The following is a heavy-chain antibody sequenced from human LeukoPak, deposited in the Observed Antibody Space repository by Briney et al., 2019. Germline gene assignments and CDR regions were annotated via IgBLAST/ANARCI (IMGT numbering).Heavy chain of an antibody. CDR2: IYSGGNT. Sequence: GGSLRLSCAASGFTVSSNYMTWVRQAPGKGLEWVSVIYSGGNTYYAESVKGRFTISSDNSKNTLYLQMNSLRAEDTAVYYCAKANRGSYYGLGDYFDYWGQGTLVTVSS. J-gene: IGHJ4*02. D-gene: IGHD1-26*01. CDR3: AKANRGSYYGLGDYFDY. CDR1: GFTVSSNY. V-gene: IGHV3-66*01.